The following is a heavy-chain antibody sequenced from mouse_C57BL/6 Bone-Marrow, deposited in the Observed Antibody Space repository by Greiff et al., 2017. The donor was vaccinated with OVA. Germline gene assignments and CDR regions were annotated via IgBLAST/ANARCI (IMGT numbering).Heavy chain of an antibody. Sequence: EVQLVESGAELVRPGASVKLSCTASGFNIKDDYMHWVKQRPEQGLEWIGWIDPENGDTEYDSKFQGKATITADTSSNTAYLQLSSLTSEDTAVYYCTTGTTVVARTPYWGQGTLVTVSA. V-gene: IGHV14-4*01. J-gene: IGHJ3*01. CDR3: TTGTTVVARTPY. D-gene: IGHD1-1*01. CDR2: IDPENGDT. CDR1: GFNIKDDY.